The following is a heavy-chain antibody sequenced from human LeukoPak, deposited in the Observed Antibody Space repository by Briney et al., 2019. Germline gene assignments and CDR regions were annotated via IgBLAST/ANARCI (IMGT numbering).Heavy chain of an antibody. CDR3: ARAEGYGGELDS. CDR2: IRYDGSNK. CDR1: GFTFNSYD. J-gene: IGHJ4*02. Sequence: PGGSLRLSCAASGFTFNSYDMHWVCQAPGKGLEWVAFIRYDGSNKYYADSVKGRFTISRENSKNRLYLQMNSLRAEDTAVYYCARAEGYGGELDSWGQGTLVTVSS. D-gene: IGHD4-23*01. V-gene: IGHV3-30*02.